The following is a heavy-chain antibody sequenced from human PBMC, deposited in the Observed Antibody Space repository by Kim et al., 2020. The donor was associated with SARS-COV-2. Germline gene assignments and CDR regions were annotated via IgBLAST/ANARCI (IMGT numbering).Heavy chain of an antibody. CDR1: GFTFSNAW. CDR3: TTAKYSGSSPRGY. D-gene: IGHD1-26*01. Sequence: GGSLRLSCAASGFTFSNAWMSWVRQAPGKGLEWVGRIKSKTDGGTTDYAAPVKGRFTISRDDSKNTLYLQMNSLKTEDTAVYYCTTAKYSGSSPRGYWGQGTLVTVSS. J-gene: IGHJ4*02. CDR2: IKSKTDGGTT. V-gene: IGHV3-15*01.